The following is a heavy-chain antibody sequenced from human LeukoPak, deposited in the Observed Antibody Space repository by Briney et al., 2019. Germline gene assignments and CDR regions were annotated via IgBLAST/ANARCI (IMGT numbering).Heavy chain of an antibody. D-gene: IGHD3-22*01. V-gene: IGHV1-8*01. CDR1: GYTFTSYD. CDR3: ARAPYYYDSSGSTLGY. CDR2: MNPNSGNT. J-gene: IGHJ4*02. Sequence: GASVKVSCKASGYTFTSYDINWVRQATGQGLEWMGWMNPNSGNTDYAQKFQGRVTMTRDTSISTAYMELSRLRSDDTAVYYCARAPYYYDSSGSTLGYWGQGTLVTVSS.